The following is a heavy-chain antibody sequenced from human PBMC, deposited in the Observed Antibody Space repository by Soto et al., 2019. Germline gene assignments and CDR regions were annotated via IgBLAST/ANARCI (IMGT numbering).Heavy chain of an antibody. Sequence: SETLSLTCTVSGGCISSYYWSWIRQPPGKGLEWIGYIYYSGITDYNPSLKSRVTISVDTSKSQFSLKLSSVTAADTAVYYCARGGGVYYFDYWGQGTLVTVSS. V-gene: IGHV4-59*01. D-gene: IGHD2-8*02. CDR3: ARGGGVYYFDY. CDR1: GGCISSYY. J-gene: IGHJ4*02. CDR2: IYYSGIT.